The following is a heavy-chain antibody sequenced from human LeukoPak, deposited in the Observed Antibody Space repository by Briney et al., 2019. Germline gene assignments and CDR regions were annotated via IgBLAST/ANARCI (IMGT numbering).Heavy chain of an antibody. Sequence: SVKVSCKASGGTFSSYAISWVRQAPGRGLEWMGGIIPIFGTANYAQKFQGRVTITTDESTSTAYMELSSLRSEDTAVYYCARVFQNWFDPWGQGTLVTVSS. CDR2: IIPIFGTA. D-gene: IGHD3-10*02. CDR1: GGTFSSYA. CDR3: ARVFQNWFDP. V-gene: IGHV1-69*05. J-gene: IGHJ5*02.